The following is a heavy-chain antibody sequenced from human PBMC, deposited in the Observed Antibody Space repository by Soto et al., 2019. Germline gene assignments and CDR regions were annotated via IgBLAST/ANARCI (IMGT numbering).Heavy chain of an antibody. CDR2: IFYSGST. CDR3: AVETYYFYYYGMDV. CDR1: SGSISSTIYS. Sequence: SETLSLTCTVSSGSISSTIYSWDWIRQPPGKGLEWIGSIFYSGSTYYNPSLKSRVTISVDTSKNQFSLKLSSVTAADTAVYYCAVETYYFYYYGMDVWGQGTTVTVFS. V-gene: IGHV4-39*01. J-gene: IGHJ6*02.